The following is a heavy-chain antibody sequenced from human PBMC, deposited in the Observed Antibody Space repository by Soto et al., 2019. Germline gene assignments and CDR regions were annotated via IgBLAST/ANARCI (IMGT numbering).Heavy chain of an antibody. CDR1: GYTFTSYA. V-gene: IGHV1-3*01. CDR2: INAGNGNT. J-gene: IGHJ6*04. CDR3: ALPPMVRGVITYYSVMAV. Sequence: ASVTVSCKTSGYTFTSYAMHWVRQAPGQRLEWMGWINAGNGNTKYSQKFQGRVTITRDTSASTAYMELSSLRSEDTAVHYFALPPMVRGVITYYSVMAVWGKGTTVPVSP. D-gene: IGHD3-10*01.